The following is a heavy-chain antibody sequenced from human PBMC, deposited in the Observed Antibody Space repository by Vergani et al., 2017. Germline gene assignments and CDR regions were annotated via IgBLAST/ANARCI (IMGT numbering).Heavy chain of an antibody. CDR3: ARVGCSSGSCYSGWFDP. D-gene: IGHD2-15*01. J-gene: IGHJ5*02. V-gene: IGHV3-30-3*01. Sequence: QVQLVESGGGVVQPGRSLRLSCAASGFTFSSYAMHWVRQAPGKGLEWVAVISYDGSNKYYADSVKGRFTISRDNSKNTLYLQMNSLRAEDTAVYYCARVGCSSGSCYSGWFDPWGQGTLVTVSS. CDR2: ISYDGSNK. CDR1: GFTFSSYA.